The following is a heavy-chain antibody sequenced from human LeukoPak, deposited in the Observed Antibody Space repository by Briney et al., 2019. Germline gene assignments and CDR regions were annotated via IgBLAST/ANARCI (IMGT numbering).Heavy chain of an antibody. Sequence: GASVKVSCKASGYTFTGYYMHWVRQAPGQGLEWMGWMNPNSGNTGYAQKFQGRVTMTRNTSISTAYMELSSLRSEDTAVYYCATQRPVYGIAAAGRLDPWGQGTLVTVSS. CDR3: ATQRPVYGIAAAGRLDP. CDR2: MNPNSGNT. D-gene: IGHD6-13*01. J-gene: IGHJ5*02. V-gene: IGHV1-8*02. CDR1: GYTFTGYY.